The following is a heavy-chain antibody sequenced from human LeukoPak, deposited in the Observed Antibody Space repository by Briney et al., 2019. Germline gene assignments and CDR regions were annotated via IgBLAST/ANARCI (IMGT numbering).Heavy chain of an antibody. J-gene: IGHJ6*02. D-gene: IGHD3-9*01. CDR1: GGSICRGDYY. V-gene: IGHV4-30-4*01. Sequence: SETPSLTCTVSGGSICRGDYYWSWIRQPPGKGLEWIGYIYYSGSTYYSPSLKGRVTISVDTSKNQFSLKLSSVTAADTAVYYCARDGKSYDILTGYYPRRGMDVWGQGTTVTVSS. CDR3: ARDGKSYDILTGYYPRRGMDV. CDR2: IYYSGST.